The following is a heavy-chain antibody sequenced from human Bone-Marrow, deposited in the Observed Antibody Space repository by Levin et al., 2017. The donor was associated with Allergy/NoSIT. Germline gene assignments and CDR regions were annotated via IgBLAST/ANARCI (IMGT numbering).Heavy chain of an antibody. CDR1: GGSFSDYY. V-gene: IGHV4-34*01. CDR3: AGGALSGYYSAGTFDL. Sequence: ASETLSLTCAVYGGSFSDYYWTWIRQSPGKGLEWIGEINHSGGTNYSPSLRSRATISVDTSKSQFSLNLRSVSAADTAVYYCAGGALSGYYSAGTFDLWGQGTLVTVSS. J-gene: IGHJ4*02. CDR2: INHSGGT. D-gene: IGHD3-3*01.